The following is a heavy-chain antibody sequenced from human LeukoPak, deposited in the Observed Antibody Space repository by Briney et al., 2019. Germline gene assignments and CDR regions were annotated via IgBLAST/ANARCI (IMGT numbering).Heavy chain of an antibody. D-gene: IGHD6-19*01. Sequence: GGSLRLSCAASGFTFSSYSMNWVRQAPRKGLEWVSSISSSSSYIYYADSVKGRFTISRDNAKNSLYLQMNSLRAEDTAVYYCARVFGSAVAFDIWGQGTMVTVSS. CDR2: ISSSSSYI. CDR1: GFTFSSYS. CDR3: ARVFGSAVAFDI. V-gene: IGHV3-21*01. J-gene: IGHJ3*02.